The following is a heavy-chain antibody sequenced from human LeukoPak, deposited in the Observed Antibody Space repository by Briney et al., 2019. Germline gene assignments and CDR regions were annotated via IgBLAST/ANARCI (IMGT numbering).Heavy chain of an antibody. D-gene: IGHD3-10*01. CDR1: GFTFSDYY. Sequence: GGSLRLSCAASGFTFSDYYMSWIRQVPGKGLEWVSYIGGSGTTIFYAHSVKGRFTISRDNAKNSLYLQMNSLRAEDTAVYYCARFAGSGSYYIDYWGQGTLITVSS. CDR3: ARFAGSGSYYIDY. V-gene: IGHV3-11*01. J-gene: IGHJ4*02. CDR2: IGGSGTTI.